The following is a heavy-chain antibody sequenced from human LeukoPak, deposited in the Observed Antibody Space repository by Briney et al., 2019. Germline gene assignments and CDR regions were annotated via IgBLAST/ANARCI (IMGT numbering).Heavy chain of an antibody. CDR1: RGSISSRY. Sequence: PSGTLSLTCTVSRGSISSRYWNWIRQSPGKGLEWIGYIYSSGSTNYNPSLESRVSISLDTSKNLFSLELTSVTAADTAVYYCARGSRDGYNYFDYWGQGTLVTVSS. D-gene: IGHD5-24*01. J-gene: IGHJ4*02. CDR2: IYSSGST. V-gene: IGHV4-59*11. CDR3: ARGSRDGYNYFDY.